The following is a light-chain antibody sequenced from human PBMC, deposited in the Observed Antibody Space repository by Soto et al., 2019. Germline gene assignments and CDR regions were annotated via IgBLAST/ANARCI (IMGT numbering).Light chain of an antibody. J-gene: IGKJ2*01. CDR1: QSISSW. Sequence: DIQMTQSPSTLSASVGDRVTITCRASQSISSWLAWYQQKPGKAPKRLIYDASSLESWVPSRFSGSGSGTEFTPTISSLKPDDFASYYCQQYNSYLYTFGHGTKLEIK. CDR3: QQYNSYLYT. CDR2: DAS. V-gene: IGKV1-5*01.